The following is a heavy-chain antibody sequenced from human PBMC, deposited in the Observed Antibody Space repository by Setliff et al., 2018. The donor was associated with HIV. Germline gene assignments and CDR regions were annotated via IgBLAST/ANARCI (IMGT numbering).Heavy chain of an antibody. J-gene: IGHJ5*02. Sequence: ASVKVSCKASGYSFINYGISWVRQAPGQGLEWMGWISAYNGNTDYAPRLLGRVTMTTDTSTSTAYMELRSLSSDDTTVYYCARARLQGIVTAVGPRDNCLDPWGQGTRVTVSS. CDR3: ARARLQGIVTAVGPRDNCLDP. CDR1: GYSFINYG. D-gene: IGHD1-26*01. CDR2: ISAYNGNT. V-gene: IGHV1-18*01.